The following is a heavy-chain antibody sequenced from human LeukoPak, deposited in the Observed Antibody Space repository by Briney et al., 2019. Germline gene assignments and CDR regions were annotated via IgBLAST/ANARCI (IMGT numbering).Heavy chain of an antibody. D-gene: IGHD6-6*01. CDR3: AKDRVWGYSSSSYFDY. V-gene: IGHV3-30*18. Sequence: GGSLRLSCAASGFTFSSYGMHWVRQAPGKGLEWVAVISYDGSNKYYADSVKGRFTISRDNSKNTLYLQVNSLRAEDTAVYYCAKDRVWGYSSSSYFDYWGQGTLVTVSS. CDR2: ISYDGSNK. J-gene: IGHJ4*02. CDR1: GFTFSSYG.